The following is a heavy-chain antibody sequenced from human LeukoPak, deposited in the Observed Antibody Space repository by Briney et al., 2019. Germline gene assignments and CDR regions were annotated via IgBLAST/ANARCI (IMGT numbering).Heavy chain of an antibody. CDR3: ARGSYGSGTEQYYFDN. D-gene: IGHD3-10*01. CDR1: GFTFSSYW. J-gene: IGHJ4*02. V-gene: IGHV3-7*03. Sequence: GGSLRLSCAASGFTFSSYWMNWVRQAPGKGLEWVASIKYDGGEKYYVDSVKGRFTISRDSNSLYLQMNSLRADDTAVYYCARGSYGSGTEQYYFDNWGQGALVTVSS. CDR2: IKYDGGEK.